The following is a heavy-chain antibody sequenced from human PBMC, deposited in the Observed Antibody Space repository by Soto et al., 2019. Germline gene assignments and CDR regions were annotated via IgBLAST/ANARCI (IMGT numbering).Heavy chain of an antibody. Sequence: VASVKVSCKASGYTFTSYAMNWVRQAPGQGLEWMGWINTNTGNPTYAQGFTGRFVFSLDTSVSTAYLQICSLKAEDTAVYYCARDPGYSSSFPYYYYYYGMDVWGQGTTVTVS. CDR3: ARDPGYSSSFPYYYYYYGMDV. J-gene: IGHJ6*02. V-gene: IGHV7-4-1*01. CDR1: GYTFTSYA. CDR2: INTNTGNP. D-gene: IGHD6-13*01.